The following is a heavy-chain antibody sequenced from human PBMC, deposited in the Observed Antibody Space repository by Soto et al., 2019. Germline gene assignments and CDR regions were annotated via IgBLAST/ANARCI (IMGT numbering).Heavy chain of an antibody. V-gene: IGHV3-74*01. Sequence: GGSLRLSCAASGFTFSSYWMHWVRQAPGKGLVWVSRINSDGSSTSYADSVKGRFTISRDNAKNTLYLQMNSLRAEDTAVYYCARDPGYGDYVVCVDYWGQGTLVTVSS. CDR2: INSDGSST. D-gene: IGHD4-17*01. J-gene: IGHJ4*02. CDR1: GFTFSSYW. CDR3: ARDPGYGDYVVCVDY.